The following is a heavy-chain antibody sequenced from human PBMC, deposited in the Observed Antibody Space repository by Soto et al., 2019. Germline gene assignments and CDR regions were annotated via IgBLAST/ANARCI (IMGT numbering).Heavy chain of an antibody. CDR1: GHIFSRYG. CDR2: RSYDESNT. J-gene: IGHJ4*02. Sequence: GGSLRLPCKACGHIFSRYGMQGARQAPGKGLEWVAVRSYDESNTDYADSAKGRFTSSRDNSRNTVYLQMNSLRAEDTALYYCAKKLRAFVVLFSFEQWGQGTLVTVSS. D-gene: IGHD3-9*01. CDR3: AKKLRAFVVLFSFEQ. V-gene: IGHV3-30*18.